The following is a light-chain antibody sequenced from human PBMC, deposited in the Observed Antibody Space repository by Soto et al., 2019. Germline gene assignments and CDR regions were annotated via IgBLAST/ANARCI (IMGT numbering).Light chain of an antibody. CDR2: DVS. CDR1: SSDVGGYNY. Sequence: QSALTQPRSVSGSPGQSVTISCTGTSSDVGGYNYVSWYQQHPGKAPKLMSYDVSKRPSGVPDRFSGSKSGNTASLTISWLQAEAEAAYYCCSYAGSYTHYVFGPGTKLTVL. CDR3: CSYAGSYTHYV. J-gene: IGLJ1*01. V-gene: IGLV2-11*01.